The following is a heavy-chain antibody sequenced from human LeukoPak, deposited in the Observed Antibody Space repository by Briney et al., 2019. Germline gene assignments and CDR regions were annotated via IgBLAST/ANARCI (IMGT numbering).Heavy chain of an antibody. D-gene: IGHD5-18*01. CDR1: GFTFSSYW. Sequence: QPGRSLRLSCAASGFTFSSYWMHWVRHTPGKGLVWVSRIKGDGSSTSYADSVKGRFTISRDNAKNTLYLQMNSLRAEDTAVYYCARDGYSFGHDFDYWGQGTLVTVSS. V-gene: IGHV3-74*01. J-gene: IGHJ4*02. CDR2: IKGDGSST. CDR3: ARDGYSFGHDFDY.